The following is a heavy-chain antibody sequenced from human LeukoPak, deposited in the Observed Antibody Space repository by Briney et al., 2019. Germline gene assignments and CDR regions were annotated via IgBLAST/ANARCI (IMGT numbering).Heavy chain of an antibody. CDR2: TNHSGST. CDR1: GGSISSSSYY. V-gene: IGHV4-39*07. D-gene: IGHD3-10*01. CDR3: ARGRAGAINYFDY. J-gene: IGHJ4*02. Sequence: SETLSLTCTVSGGSISSSSYYWGWIRQPPGKGLEWIGETNHSGSTNYNPSLKSRVTISVDTSKNQFSLKLSSVTAADTAVYYCARGRAGAINYFDYWGQGTLVTVSS.